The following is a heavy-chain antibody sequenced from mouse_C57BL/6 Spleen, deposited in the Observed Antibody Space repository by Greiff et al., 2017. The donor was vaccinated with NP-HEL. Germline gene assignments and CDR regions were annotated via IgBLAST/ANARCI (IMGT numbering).Heavy chain of an antibody. D-gene: IGHD1-1*01. V-gene: IGHV1-15*01. Sequence: QVHVKQSGAELVRPGASVTLSCKASGYTFTDYEMHWVKQTPVHGLEWIGAIDPETGGTAYNQKFKGKAILTADKSSSTAYMELRSLTSEDSAVYYCTSTRLLRYDWFAYWGQGTLVTVSA. CDR1: GYTFTDYE. CDR2: IDPETGGT. J-gene: IGHJ3*01. CDR3: TSTRLLRYDWFAY.